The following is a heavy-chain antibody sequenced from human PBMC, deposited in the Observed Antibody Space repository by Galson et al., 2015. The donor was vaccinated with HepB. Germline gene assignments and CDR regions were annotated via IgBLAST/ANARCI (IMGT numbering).Heavy chain of an antibody. J-gene: IGHJ4*02. CDR3: ARNDGVADF. D-gene: IGHD2-15*01. CDR2: ISYDITDE. CDR1: GFTFSDHA. V-gene: IGHV3-30-3*01. Sequence: SLRLSCAASGFTFSDHAMYWVRQAPGKGLDWVATISYDITDEDYADSVKGRFTISRDNSKNTLYLQMNSLTTDDTAVYYCARNDGVADFWGQGTLVTVS.